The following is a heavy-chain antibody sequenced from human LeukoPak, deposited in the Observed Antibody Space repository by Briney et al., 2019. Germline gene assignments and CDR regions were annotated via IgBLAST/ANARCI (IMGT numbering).Heavy chain of an antibody. CDR1: GFTFSSYS. V-gene: IGHV3-48*01. CDR3: ARGERELLIQDYYYMDV. Sequence: GGSLRLSCAASGFTFSSYSMNWVRQAPGKGLERVSYISSSSSTIYYADSVKGRFTISRDNAKNSLYLQMNSLRAEDTAVYYCARGERELLIQDYYYMDVWGKGTTVTVSS. J-gene: IGHJ6*03. D-gene: IGHD1-26*01. CDR2: ISSSSSTI.